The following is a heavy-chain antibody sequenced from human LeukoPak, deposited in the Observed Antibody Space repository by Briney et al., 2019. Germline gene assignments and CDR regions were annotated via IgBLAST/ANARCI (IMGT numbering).Heavy chain of an antibody. D-gene: IGHD3-22*01. Sequence: GGSLRLSCAASGFTFSSYAMSWVRQAPGKGLEWVSAISGSGGSTYYADSVKGRSTISRDNSDNTLYLQMNSLRAEDTAVYYCAKDRPNYYGSNGHYYKLNGDCWGQGTLVTVSS. CDR3: AKDRPNYYGSNGHYYKLNGDC. CDR2: ISGSGGST. CDR1: GFTFSSYA. V-gene: IGHV3-23*01. J-gene: IGHJ4*02.